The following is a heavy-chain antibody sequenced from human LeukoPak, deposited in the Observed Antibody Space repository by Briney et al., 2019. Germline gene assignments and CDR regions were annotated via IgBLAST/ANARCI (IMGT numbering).Heavy chain of an antibody. CDR1: GFTFSSYA. CDR3: ASVTTVTIRGDAFDI. Sequence: GGSLRLSCAASGFTFSSYAMSWVRQAPGKGLEWVSAISGSGGSTYYADSVKGRFTISRDNSKNTLYLQMNSLRAEDTAVYYCASVTTVTIRGDAFDIWGQGTMVTVSS. D-gene: IGHD4-17*01. V-gene: IGHV3-23*01. J-gene: IGHJ3*02. CDR2: ISGSGGST.